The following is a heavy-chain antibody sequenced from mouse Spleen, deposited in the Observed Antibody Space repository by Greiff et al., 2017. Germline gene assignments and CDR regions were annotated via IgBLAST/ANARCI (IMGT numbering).Heavy chain of an antibody. D-gene: IGHD2-1*01. J-gene: IGHJ4*01. V-gene: IGHV1-62-2*01. CDR2: FYPGSGSI. Sequence: QVQLQQSGAELVKPGASVKLSCKASGYTFTEYTIHWVKQRSRQGLEWIGWFYPGSGSIKYNEKFKDKATLTADKSSSTVYMELSRLTSEDSAVYFCARHEVYYGKRYYAMDYWGQGTSVTVSS. CDR1: GYTFTEYT. CDR3: ARHEVYYGKRYYAMDY.